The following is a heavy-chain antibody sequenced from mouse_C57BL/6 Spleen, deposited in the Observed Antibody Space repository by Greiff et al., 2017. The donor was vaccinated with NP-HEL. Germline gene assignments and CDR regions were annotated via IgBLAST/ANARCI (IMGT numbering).Heavy chain of an antibody. V-gene: IGHV3-6*01. J-gene: IGHJ2*01. CDR2: ISYDGSN. D-gene: IGHD1-1*01. CDR3: ARGGATVVARDYFDY. Sequence: DVQLQESGPGLVKPSQSLSLTCSVTGYSITSGYYWNWIRQFPGNKLEWMGYISYDGSNNYNPSLKNRISITRDTSKNQFFLKLNSVTTEDTATYYCARGGATVVARDYFDYWGQGTTLTVSS. CDR1: GYSITSGYY.